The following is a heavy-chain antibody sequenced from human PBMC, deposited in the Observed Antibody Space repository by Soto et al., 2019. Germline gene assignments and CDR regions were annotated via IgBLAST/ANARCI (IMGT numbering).Heavy chain of an antibody. Sequence: SETLSLTCTVSGGSISSYYWSWIRQPPGKGLEWIGYIYYSGSTNYNPSLKSRVTISVDTSKNQFSLKLSSVTAAETAVYYCARHPPRPAVVPAAMGPDYYYYYYMDVWGKGTTVTVSS. V-gene: IGHV4-59*08. CDR2: IYYSGST. CDR3: ARHPPRPAVVPAAMGPDYYYYYYMDV. CDR1: GGSISSYY. D-gene: IGHD2-2*01. J-gene: IGHJ6*03.